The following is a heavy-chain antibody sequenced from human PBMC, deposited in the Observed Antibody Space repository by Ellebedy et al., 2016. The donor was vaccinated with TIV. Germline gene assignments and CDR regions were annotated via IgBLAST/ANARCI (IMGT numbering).Heavy chain of an antibody. Sequence: ASVKVSCKASGYTFNHYPINWVRQAPGQGLEWLGWINMNTGNPTYAQGFSGRFDFSLDTSVSTAYLQITSLKAEDTAVYFCARDSRYNWNDWDFYHMDVWGKGTTVTVSS. J-gene: IGHJ6*03. CDR3: ARDSRYNWNDWDFYHMDV. V-gene: IGHV7-4-1*02. D-gene: IGHD1-20*01. CDR1: GYTFNHYP. CDR2: INMNTGNP.